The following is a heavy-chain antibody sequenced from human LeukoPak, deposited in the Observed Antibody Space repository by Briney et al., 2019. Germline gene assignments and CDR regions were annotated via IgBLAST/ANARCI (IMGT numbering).Heavy chain of an antibody. CDR2: IIPIVGKA. CDR1: GCTFSSYA. Sequence: SVRVSCKASGCTFSSYAISWVRQAPGQGLEWVGGIIPIVGKANYAQNFQGRVTITADESTSTAYMELRSLRSDDTAVYYCARDQGRLRYLDWLLYGNWFDPWGQGTLVTVSS. V-gene: IGHV1-69*13. J-gene: IGHJ5*02. D-gene: IGHD3-9*01. CDR3: ARDQGRLRYLDWLLYGNWFDP.